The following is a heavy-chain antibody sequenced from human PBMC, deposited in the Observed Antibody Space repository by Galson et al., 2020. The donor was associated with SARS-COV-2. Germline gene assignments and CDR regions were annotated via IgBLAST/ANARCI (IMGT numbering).Heavy chain of an antibody. D-gene: IGHD4-17*01. J-gene: IGHJ4*02. Sequence: TLSLTCTVSGDSISSDDFYWSWIRQTPGTGLEWIGDIHSSGNTYYNPSLMSRGTISVDTSKNQFSLRLSSVTAADTAVYFCARTSSTATREYYFDYWGRGALVSVSS. CDR3: ARTSSTATREYYFDY. V-gene: IGHV4-30-4*01. CDR1: GDSISSDDFY. CDR2: IHSSGNT.